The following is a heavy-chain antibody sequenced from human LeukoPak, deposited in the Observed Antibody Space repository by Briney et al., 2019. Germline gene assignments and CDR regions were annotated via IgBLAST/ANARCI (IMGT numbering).Heavy chain of an antibody. CDR2: IYYSGST. Sequence: SETLSLTCTVSGGSISSYYWSWIRQPPGKGLEWIGYIYYSGSTNCNPSLKSRVTISVDTSKNQFSLKLSSVTAADTAVYYCARVSGGGKDYWGQGTLVTVSS. D-gene: IGHD4-23*01. J-gene: IGHJ4*02. CDR1: GGSISSYY. V-gene: IGHV4-59*01. CDR3: ARVSGGGKDY.